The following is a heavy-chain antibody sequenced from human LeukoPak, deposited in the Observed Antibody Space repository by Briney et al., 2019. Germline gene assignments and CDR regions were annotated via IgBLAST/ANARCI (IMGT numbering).Heavy chain of an antibody. D-gene: IGHD2-21*02. J-gene: IGHJ5*02. CDR2: ISAYNGNT. CDR3: AREGIVVVTAIPGWFDP. CDR1: GYTFTSYG. V-gene: IGHV1-18*01. Sequence: ASVKVSCKASGYTFTSYGISWVRQAPGQGLEWMGWISAYNGNTNYAQKFRGRVTITRDTSASTAYMELSSLRSEDTAVYYCAREGIVVVTAIPGWFDPWGQGTLVTVSS.